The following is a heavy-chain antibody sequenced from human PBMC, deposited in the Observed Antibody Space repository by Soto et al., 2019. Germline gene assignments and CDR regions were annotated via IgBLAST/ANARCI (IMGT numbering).Heavy chain of an antibody. V-gene: IGHV5-10-1*01. CDR3: ARGLAVRKQSSGTDL. J-gene: IGHJ6*02. CDR2: IDPSDSYT. Sequence: GESLKISCKGSGYSFTSYWITWVRQMPGKGLEWMGRIDPSDSYTNYSPSFQGHVTISADKSISTAYLQWSSLKASDTAMYYCARGLAVRKQSSGTDLSGQGTPVTVSS. CDR1: GYSFTSYW. D-gene: IGHD2-15*01.